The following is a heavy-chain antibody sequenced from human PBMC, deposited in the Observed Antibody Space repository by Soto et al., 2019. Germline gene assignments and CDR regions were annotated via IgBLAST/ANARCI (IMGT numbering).Heavy chain of an antibody. CDR2: ITWNSVYT. J-gene: IGHJ4*02. V-gene: IGHV3-9*01. CDR3: AKALYGSSSSPIDF. CDR1: GFTFDDYA. Sequence: EVQLVESGGGLVQPGRSLRPSCAASGFTFDDYAMHWVRQAPGKGLEWVSYITWNSVYTGYADSVKGRFTISRDNANNSLYLQMNSLKPEDTAFYYCAKALYGSSSSPIDFWGQGTLVTVSS. D-gene: IGHD6-13*01.